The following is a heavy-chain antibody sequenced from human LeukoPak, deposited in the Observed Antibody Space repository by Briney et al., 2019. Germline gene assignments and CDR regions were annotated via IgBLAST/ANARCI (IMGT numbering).Heavy chain of an antibody. CDR2: INSDGSIT. D-gene: IGHD2-2*01. V-gene: IGHV3-74*01. CDR3: ARDRVVVVPAAIFDY. J-gene: IGHJ4*02. Sequence: GGSLRLSCAASGFTFTTYWMHWVRQAPGKGLVWVSHINSDGSITSYADSVKGRFTISRDNSKNTLYLQMNSLRAEDTAVYYCARDRVVVVPAAIFDYWGQGTLVTVSS. CDR1: GFTFTTYW.